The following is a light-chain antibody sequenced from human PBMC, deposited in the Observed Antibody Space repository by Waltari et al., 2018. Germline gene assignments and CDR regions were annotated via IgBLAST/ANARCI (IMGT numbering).Light chain of an antibody. Sequence: SYQQKPGQSPLLVIYQDTKRPSEIPERFSGSKSANAATLTITGTQAVDEADYYCQALGTGAWVFGGGTKLTVL. CDR2: QDT. J-gene: IGLJ3*02. V-gene: IGLV3-1*01. CDR3: QALGTGAWV.